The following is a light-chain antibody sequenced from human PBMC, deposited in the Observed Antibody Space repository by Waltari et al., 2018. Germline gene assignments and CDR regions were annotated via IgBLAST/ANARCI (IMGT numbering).Light chain of an antibody. J-gene: IGLJ3*02. CDR1: GNDIGSYNY. Sequence: QSALTQPPSASGSPGQSVTISCTGTGNDIGSYNYVSWYQQHPGKAPKLMIYEVTTRPSGVPDRFSGPKSGSTASLTVSGLQAEDEASYYCSSYAGSINFMLFGGGTKLTVL. CDR3: SSYAGSINFML. V-gene: IGLV2-8*01. CDR2: EVT.